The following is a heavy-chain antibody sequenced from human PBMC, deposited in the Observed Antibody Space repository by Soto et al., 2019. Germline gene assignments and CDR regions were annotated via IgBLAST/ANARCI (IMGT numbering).Heavy chain of an antibody. CDR3: ASDSRVVVAAYSLLGMDV. D-gene: IGHD2-15*01. Sequence: SETLSLTCTVSGGSISSYYWSWIRQPPGKGLEWIGYIYYSGSTNYNPSLKSRVTTSVDTSKNQFSLKLSSVTAADTAVYYCASDSRVVVAAYSLLGMDVWGQGTTVTVSS. V-gene: IGHV4-59*01. CDR2: IYYSGST. J-gene: IGHJ6*02. CDR1: GGSISSYY.